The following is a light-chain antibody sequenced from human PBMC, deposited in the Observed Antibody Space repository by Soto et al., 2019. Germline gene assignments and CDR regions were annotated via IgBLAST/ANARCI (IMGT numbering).Light chain of an antibody. V-gene: IGKV3-20*01. CDR3: QQYGNLLWT. Sequence: EIVLTQSPGTLSLSPGERATLSCRASQSVSSSYLAWYQQKPGQAPRLLIYGASSRATGIPDRFSGSGSGIDFTLTISRLEPDDFAVYYCQQYGNLLWTFGQGTRVEIK. CDR2: GAS. CDR1: QSVSSSY. J-gene: IGKJ1*01.